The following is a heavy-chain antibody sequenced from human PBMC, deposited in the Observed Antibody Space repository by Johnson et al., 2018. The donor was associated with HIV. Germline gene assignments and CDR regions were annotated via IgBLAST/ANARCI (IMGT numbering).Heavy chain of an antibody. Sequence: QVQLVESGGGVVQPGGSLRLSCAASGFAFSNYAMHWVRQAPGKGLEWMAIIRYDGSNKYYADSVKGRFTISRDNSKNTLYLQMNSLRAEDTAVYYCARDGDNPRIWGQGTTVTVSS. CDR1: GFAFSNYA. J-gene: IGHJ3*02. CDR2: IRYDGSNK. CDR3: ARDGDNPRI. D-gene: IGHD7-27*01. V-gene: IGHV3-33*08.